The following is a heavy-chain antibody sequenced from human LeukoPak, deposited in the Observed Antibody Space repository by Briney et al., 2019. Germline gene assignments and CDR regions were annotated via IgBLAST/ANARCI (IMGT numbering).Heavy chain of an antibody. D-gene: IGHD3-9*01. V-gene: IGHV4-4*07. J-gene: IGHJ4*02. CDR3: ARGYDILTGSAFDY. Sequence: SETLSLTCTVSGGFISSYYWSWIRQPAGKGLEWIGRIYTSGSTNYNPSLKSRVTMSVDTSKNQFSLKLSSVTAADTAVYYCARGYDILTGSAFDYWGQGTLVTVSS. CDR2: IYTSGST. CDR1: GGFISSYY.